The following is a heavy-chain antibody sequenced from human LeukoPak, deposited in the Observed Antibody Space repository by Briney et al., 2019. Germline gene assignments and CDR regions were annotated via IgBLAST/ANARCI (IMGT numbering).Heavy chain of an antibody. J-gene: IGHJ6*03. CDR3: ARDEYSGLFYYMDV. V-gene: IGHV3-48*03. CDR2: IGSTTNSI. CDR1: GFSFSSYE. D-gene: IGHD5-12*01. Sequence: GGSLRLSCAASGFSFSSYEMNWVRQAPGKGLEWVSYIGSTTNSIYYADSVKGRFTISRDNAKKSLHLQMNSLRAEDTAVYYCARDEYSGLFYYMDVWGKGTTVTVSS.